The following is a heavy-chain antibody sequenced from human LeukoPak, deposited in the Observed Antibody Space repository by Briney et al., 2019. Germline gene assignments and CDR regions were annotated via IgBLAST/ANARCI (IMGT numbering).Heavy chain of an antibody. V-gene: IGHV3-11*01. Sequence: PGGSLRLSCAASGLRFSGQYMIWIRQAPGKGLEWVAFISGSGTDTFYADSVKGRFFISKDNTRDSLSPQMTSLSAEDTAMYYCATLHFYAMGVWGQGTTVTVSS. CDR3: ATLHFYAMGV. CDR2: ISGSGTDT. J-gene: IGHJ6*01. CDR1: GLRFSGQY.